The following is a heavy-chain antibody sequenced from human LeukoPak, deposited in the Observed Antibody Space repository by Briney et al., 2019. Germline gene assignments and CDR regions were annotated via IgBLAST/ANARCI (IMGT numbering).Heavy chain of an antibody. J-gene: IGHJ5*02. CDR3: ARDLRTIWDYYGSGSLLNWFDP. CDR1: GGTFSSYT. D-gene: IGHD3-10*01. V-gene: IGHV1-69*13. CDR2: IIPIFGTP. Sequence: GASVKVSCKTSGGTFSSYTISWVRQAPGQGLEWMGGIIPIFGTPHYAQKFQDRVTITADASTSTAYMELSSLRSEDTAVYYCARDLRTIWDYYGSGSLLNWFDPWGQGTLVTVSS.